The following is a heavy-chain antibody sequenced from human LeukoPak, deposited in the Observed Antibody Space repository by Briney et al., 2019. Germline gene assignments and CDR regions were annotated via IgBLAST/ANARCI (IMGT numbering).Heavy chain of an antibody. V-gene: IGHV4-34*01. CDR2: INHSGST. Sequence: SETLSLTCAVYGGSFSGYYWSWIRQPPGKGLEWIGEINHSGSTNYNPSLKSRVTISVDTSKNQFSLKLSSVTAADTAVYYCARDHRLTFGGVIATDAFDIWGQGTMVTVSS. J-gene: IGHJ3*02. CDR3: ARDHRLTFGGVIATDAFDI. D-gene: IGHD3-16*02. CDR1: GGSFSGYY.